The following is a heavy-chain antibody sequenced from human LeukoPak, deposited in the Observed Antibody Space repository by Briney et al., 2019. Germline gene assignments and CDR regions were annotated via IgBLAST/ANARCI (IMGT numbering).Heavy chain of an antibody. CDR2: IYPGGGST. D-gene: IGHD3-22*01. CDR1: GYTFTSYY. V-gene: IGHV1-46*01. J-gene: IGHJ3*02. Sequence: GASVKVSCKTSGYTFTSYYIHWVRQAPGQGLEWMGIIYPGGGSTNYAQKFQGRLTMTRDMSTSTVYMELSRLKASDTAMYYCARGSTFFAHYDSSGYYSAFDIWGQGTMVTVSS. CDR3: ARGSTFFAHYDSSGYYSAFDI.